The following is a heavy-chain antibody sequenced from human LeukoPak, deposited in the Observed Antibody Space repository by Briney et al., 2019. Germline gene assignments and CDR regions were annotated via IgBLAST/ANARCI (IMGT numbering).Heavy chain of an antibody. D-gene: IGHD1-26*01. CDR3: PRVVGGSYYFHY. Sequence: SETLSLTCRVATVSLSPYYWSCIGQPPGKGLEWIGYSDYSGSTNYSPSLKSRVTISVDTSKKQFSLKLRSVTAADTAVYYCPRVVGGSYYFHYWGQGTLVTVSS. CDR2: SDYSGST. J-gene: IGHJ4*02. V-gene: IGHV4-59*01. CDR1: TVSLSPYY.